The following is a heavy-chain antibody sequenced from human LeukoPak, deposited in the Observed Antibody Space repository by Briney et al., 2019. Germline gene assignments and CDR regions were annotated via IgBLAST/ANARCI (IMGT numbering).Heavy chain of an antibody. V-gene: IGHV4-39*07. J-gene: IGHJ4*02. CDR3: ASCSGGSCYHFDY. CDR1: GGSISSSSYY. D-gene: IGHD2-15*01. CDR2: IYYSGST. Sequence: SETLSLTCTVSGGSISSSSYYWGWIRQPPGKGLEWIGSIYYSGSTYYNPSLKSRVTISVDTSKNQFSLKLSSVTAADTAVYYCASCSGGSCYHFDYWGQGTLVTVSS.